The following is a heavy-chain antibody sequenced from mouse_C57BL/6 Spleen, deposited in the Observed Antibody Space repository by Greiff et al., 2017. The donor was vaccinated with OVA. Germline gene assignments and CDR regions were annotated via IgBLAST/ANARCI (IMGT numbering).Heavy chain of an antibody. CDR1: GYTFTSYW. J-gene: IGHJ1*03. CDR3: ARRTGTYWYFDV. V-gene: IGHV1-61*01. CDR2: IYPSDSET. D-gene: IGHD4-1*01. Sequence: QVQLKQPGAELVRPGSSVKLSCKASGYTFTSYWMDWVKQRPGQGLEWIGNIYPSDSETHYNQKFKDKATLTVDKSSSTAYMQLSSLTSEDSAVYYCARRTGTYWYFDVWGTGTTVTVSS.